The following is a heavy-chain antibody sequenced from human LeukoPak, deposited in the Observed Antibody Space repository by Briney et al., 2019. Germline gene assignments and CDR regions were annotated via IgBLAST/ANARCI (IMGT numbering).Heavy chain of an antibody. CDR1: GYTFTSYY. V-gene: IGHV1-24*01. J-gene: IGHJ6*02. D-gene: IGHD2-2*01. CDR2: FDPEDGET. Sequence: GASVKVSCKASGYTFTSYYMHWVRQAPGKGLEWMGGFDPEDGETIYAQKFQGRVTMTEDTSTDTAYMELSSLRSEDTAVYYCAIDSCSSTSCYVSLAYYGMDVWGQGTTVTVSS. CDR3: AIDSCSSTSCYVSLAYYGMDV.